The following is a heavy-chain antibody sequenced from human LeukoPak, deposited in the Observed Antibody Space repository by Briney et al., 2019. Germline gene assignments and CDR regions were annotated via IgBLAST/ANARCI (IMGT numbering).Heavy chain of an antibody. Sequence: SETLSLTCTVSGGSISSSSYYWGWIRQPPGKGLEWIGSIYYSGSTYYNPSLKSRVTISVDTSKNQFSVKLSSVTAADTAVYYCARGYCSGGSCYYYYYMDVWGKGTTVTVSS. V-gene: IGHV4-39*07. CDR3: ARGYCSGGSCYYYYYMDV. CDR2: IYYSGST. CDR1: GGSISSSSYY. D-gene: IGHD2-15*01. J-gene: IGHJ6*03.